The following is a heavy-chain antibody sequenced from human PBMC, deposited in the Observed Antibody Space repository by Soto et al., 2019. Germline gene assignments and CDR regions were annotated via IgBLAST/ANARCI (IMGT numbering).Heavy chain of an antibody. CDR1: GYTFTSYD. V-gene: IGHV1-8*01. J-gene: IGHJ6*02. CDR3: ARYAPYCSSTSCYHKGMDV. D-gene: IGHD2-2*01. Sequence: RASVKVSCKASGYTFTSYDINWVRQATGQGLEWMGWMNPNSGNTGYAQKFQGRVTMTRNTSISTAYMELSSLRSEDTAVYYCARYAPYCSSTSCYHKGMDVWGQGTTVTVSS. CDR2: MNPNSGNT.